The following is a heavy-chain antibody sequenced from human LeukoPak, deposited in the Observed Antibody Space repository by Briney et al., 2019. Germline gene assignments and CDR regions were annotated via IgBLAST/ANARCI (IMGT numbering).Heavy chain of an antibody. V-gene: IGHV4-4*07. Sequence: SETLSLTCTVSGDSISSFHWSWIRQPAGKGLEWIGRIYTSGSTNYSPSLKSRVTMSVDTSKNQFSLKLSSVTAADTAVYYCARDDLRWLVRGDAFDIWGQGTMVTVSS. CDR3: ARDDLRWLVRGDAFDI. D-gene: IGHD6-19*01. CDR2: IYTSGST. J-gene: IGHJ3*02. CDR1: GDSISSFH.